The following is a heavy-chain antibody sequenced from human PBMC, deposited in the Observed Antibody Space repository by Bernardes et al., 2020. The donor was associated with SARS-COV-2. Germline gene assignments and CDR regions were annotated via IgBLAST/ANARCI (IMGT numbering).Heavy chain of an antibody. CDR1: GGSVTSPNYY. CDR3: AGERDYLDSGGYSLDGFDI. CDR2: IYSDGST. D-gene: IGHD3-22*01. J-gene: IGHJ3*02. Sequence: SETLSLTCTVSGGSVTSPNYYWSWIRQPAGKGLEWIGRIYSDGSTTYNPSLKSRVSISEVTSRNQFSLRLSSVTAADTAVYYCAGERDYLDSGGYSLDGFDIWGQGTMVTVSS. V-gene: IGHV4-61*02.